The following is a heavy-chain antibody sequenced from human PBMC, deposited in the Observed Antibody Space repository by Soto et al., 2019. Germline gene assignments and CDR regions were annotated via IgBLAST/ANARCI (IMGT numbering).Heavy chain of an antibody. V-gene: IGHV4-30-2*01. Sequence: SETLSLTCAVSGGSISSGGYSWSWIRQPPGKGLEWIGYIYHSGSTYYNPSLKSRVTISVDRSKNQFSLKLSSVTAADTAVYYCARVRGIAAAGARFDYWGQGTLVTVSS. CDR2: IYHSGST. CDR1: GGSISSGGYS. D-gene: IGHD6-13*01. J-gene: IGHJ4*02. CDR3: ARVRGIAAAGARFDY.